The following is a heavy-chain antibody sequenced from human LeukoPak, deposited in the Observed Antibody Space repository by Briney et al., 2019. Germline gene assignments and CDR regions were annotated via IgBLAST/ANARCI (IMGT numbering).Heavy chain of an antibody. CDR2: ISYDGSNK. CDR3: AKDRYYGSGSYYPDY. J-gene: IGHJ4*02. D-gene: IGHD3-10*01. Sequence: PGGSLRLSCAASGFTFSSYGMHWVRQAPGKGLEWVAVISYDGSNKYYADSVKGRFTISRDNSKNTLYLQMISLRAEDTAVYYCAKDRYYGSGSYYPDYWGQGTLVTVSS. CDR1: GFTFSSYG. V-gene: IGHV3-30*18.